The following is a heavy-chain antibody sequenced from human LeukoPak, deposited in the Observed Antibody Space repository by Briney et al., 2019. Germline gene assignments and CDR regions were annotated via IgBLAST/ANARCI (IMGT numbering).Heavy chain of an antibody. CDR2: IRYDGSNK. D-gene: IGHD3-22*01. Sequence: GGSLRLSCAASGFTFSSYGMHWVRQAPGKGLEWVAFIRYDGSNKYYADSVKGRFTISRDNSKNTLYLQMNSLRAEDTAVYCCANLPPDYDSSGYLSWGQGTLVTVSS. J-gene: IGHJ5*02. CDR1: GFTFSSYG. CDR3: ANLPPDYDSSGYLS. V-gene: IGHV3-30*02.